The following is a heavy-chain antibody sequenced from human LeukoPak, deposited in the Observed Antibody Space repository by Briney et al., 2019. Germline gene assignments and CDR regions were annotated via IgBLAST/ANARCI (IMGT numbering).Heavy chain of an antibody. V-gene: IGHV3-23*01. D-gene: IGHD1-7*01. CDR2: ISVSGGST. CDR3: AKGNYPYYFEY. CDR1: GFTFSNYA. Sequence: GGSLRLSCAASGFTFSNYAVSWVRQAPGKGLEWVSTISVSGGSTYYADSVKGRFTISRDDSKNTLYLQMNSLRAEDTAVYYCAKGNYPYYFEYWGQGTLVTVSS. J-gene: IGHJ4*02.